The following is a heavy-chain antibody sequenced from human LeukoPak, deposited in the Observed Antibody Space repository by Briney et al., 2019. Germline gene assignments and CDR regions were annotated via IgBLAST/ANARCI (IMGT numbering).Heavy chain of an antibody. J-gene: IGHJ4*02. Sequence: SETLSLTCTVSSDSISLIYWRWLRQPPGKGLEWIGYIYYTGSTKSNPSLKSRVTISVDTSKKQFSLNLSSVTAADTDVYYCARAAWFSTTWHFDYWGQGILVTVSS. CDR3: ARAAWFSTTWHFDY. V-gene: IGHV4-59*01. CDR1: SDSISLIY. CDR2: IYYTGST. D-gene: IGHD6-13*01.